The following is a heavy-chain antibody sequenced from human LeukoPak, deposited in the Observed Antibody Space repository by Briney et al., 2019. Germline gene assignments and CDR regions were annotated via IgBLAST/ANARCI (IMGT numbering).Heavy chain of an antibody. CDR2: ISGSGGST. CDR3: AKDLSYSRYYYDSSGYWDY. V-gene: IGHV3-23*01. D-gene: IGHD3-22*01. J-gene: IGHJ4*02. CDR1: GFTFSNAW. Sequence: GGSLRLSCAASGFTFSNAWMSWVRQAPGKGLEWVSAISGSGGSTYYADSVKGRFTISRDNSKHTLYLQMNSLRAEDTAVYYCAKDLSYSRYYYDSSGYWDYWGQGTLVTVSS.